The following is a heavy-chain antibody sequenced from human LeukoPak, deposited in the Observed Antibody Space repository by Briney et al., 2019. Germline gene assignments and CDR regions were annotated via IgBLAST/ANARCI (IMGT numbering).Heavy chain of an antibody. CDR2: ISYDGSKV. J-gene: IGHJ4*02. CDR1: GFTFSNYG. Sequence: GGSLRLSCAASGFTFSNYGMHWVRQGPGKGLEWVAVISYDGSKVFYGDFVKGRFTISRDDSRGTVYLQMHSLRVEDMAVYYCAKDDAGLPDYWGQGTLVTVSS. D-gene: IGHD2-15*01. CDR3: AKDDAGLPDY. V-gene: IGHV3-30*18.